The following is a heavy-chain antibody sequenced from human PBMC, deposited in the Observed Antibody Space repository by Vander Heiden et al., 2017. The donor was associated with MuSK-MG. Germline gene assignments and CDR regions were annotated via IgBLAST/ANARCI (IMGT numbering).Heavy chain of an antibody. D-gene: IGHD6-6*01. Sequence: QVQLQQWGAGLLKPSETLSLTCAVYGGSFSGYYWSWIRQPPGKGLEWIGEINHSGSTNYNPSLKSRVTISVDTSKNQFSLKLSSVTAADTAVYYCASYSSSSVGDYWGQGTLVTVSS. CDR1: GGSFSGYY. CDR2: INHSGST. V-gene: IGHV4-34*01. CDR3: ASYSSSSVGDY. J-gene: IGHJ4*02.